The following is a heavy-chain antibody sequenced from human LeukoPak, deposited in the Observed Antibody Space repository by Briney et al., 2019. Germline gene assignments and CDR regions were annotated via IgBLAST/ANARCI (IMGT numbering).Heavy chain of an antibody. Sequence: ASVKVSCKASGYTFTSCDINWVRQATGQGLEWMGWMNPNSGNTGYAQKFQGRVTITRNTSISTAYMELSSLRSEDTAVYYCARGEGSGWLFWFDPWGQGTLVTVSS. J-gene: IGHJ5*02. V-gene: IGHV1-8*03. CDR1: GYTFTSCD. CDR3: ARGEGSGWLFWFDP. CDR2: MNPNSGNT. D-gene: IGHD6-19*01.